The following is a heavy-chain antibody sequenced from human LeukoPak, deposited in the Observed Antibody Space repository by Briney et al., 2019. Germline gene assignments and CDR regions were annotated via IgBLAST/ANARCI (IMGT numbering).Heavy chain of an antibody. D-gene: IGHD1-26*01. Sequence: GGPLRLFCAASGFIYSTYGMHGLPQAPGKAGEGGAFIRPEGSDKSYAASVKGPFTISRDNSKNTLYLQMTTLRPEDTAVYYCGKHDSASDYWGQGTLVTVSS. CDR1: GFIYSTYG. J-gene: IGHJ4*02. CDR2: IRPEGSDK. CDR3: GKHDSASDY. V-gene: IGHV3-30*02.